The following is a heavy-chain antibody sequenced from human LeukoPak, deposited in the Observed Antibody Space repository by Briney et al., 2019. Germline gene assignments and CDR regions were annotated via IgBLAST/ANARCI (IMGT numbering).Heavy chain of an antibody. J-gene: IGHJ4*02. V-gene: IGHV3-21*01. CDR3: ARVNIAAPGY. Sequence: PGGSLRLSCAASGSTFSSYSMNWVRQAPGKGLEWVSSISSSSSYIYYADSVKGRFTISRDNAKNSLYLQMNSLRAEDTAVYYCARVNIAAPGYWGQGTLVTVSS. CDR1: GSTFSSYS. CDR2: ISSSSSYI. D-gene: IGHD6-13*01.